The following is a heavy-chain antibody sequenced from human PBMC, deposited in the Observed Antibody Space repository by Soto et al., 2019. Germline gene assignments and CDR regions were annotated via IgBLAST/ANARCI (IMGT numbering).Heavy chain of an antibody. D-gene: IGHD3-3*01. CDR1: GGSISSSSYY. CDR2: IYYSGST. J-gene: IGHJ6*01. V-gene: IGHV4-39*01. CDR3: ARQPTYYDFWSGYYQSYYYYYGMDV. Sequence: SETLSLTCTVSGGSISSSSYYWGWIRQPPGKGLEWFGSIYYSGSTYYNPSLKSRVTISVDTSKNQFSLKLSSVTAADTAVYYCARQPTYYDFWSGYYQSYYYYYGMDVWGQGTTVT.